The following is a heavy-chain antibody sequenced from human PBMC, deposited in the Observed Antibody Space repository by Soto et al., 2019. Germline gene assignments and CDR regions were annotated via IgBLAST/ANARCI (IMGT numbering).Heavy chain of an antibody. CDR1: GGSISSGGYS. V-gene: IGHV4-30-2*01. D-gene: IGHD2-21*02. J-gene: IGHJ5*02. Sequence: QLQLQESGSGLVKPSQTLSLTCAVSGGSISSGGYSWSWIRQPPGKGLEWIGYIYHSGSTYYNPSLKSRVTISVDRSKNQFSLKLSSVTAADTAVYYCARVAYCGGDCYRGFDPWGQGILVTVSS. CDR3: ARVAYCGGDCYRGFDP. CDR2: IYHSGST.